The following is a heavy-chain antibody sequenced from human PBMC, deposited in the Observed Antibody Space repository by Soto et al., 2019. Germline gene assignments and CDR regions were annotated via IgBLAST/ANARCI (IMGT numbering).Heavy chain of an antibody. J-gene: IGHJ4*02. D-gene: IGHD2-15*01. CDR3: ARAPQDSGKYYFDY. CDR1: GYTFTSYD. Sequence: QVQLVQSGAEVKKPGASVKVSCKASGYTFTSYDINWVRQATGQGLEWMGWMNPNSGNTGYAQKFQGRVTMTRNTXXSTAYMGPSSLRSEDTAVYYCARAPQDSGKYYFDYWGQGTLVTVSS. CDR2: MNPNSGNT. V-gene: IGHV1-8*01.